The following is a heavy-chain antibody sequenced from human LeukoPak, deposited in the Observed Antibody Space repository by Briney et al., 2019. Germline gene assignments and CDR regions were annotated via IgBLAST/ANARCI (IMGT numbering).Heavy chain of an antibody. D-gene: IGHD3-10*01. CDR1: GFTFSSYA. J-gene: IGHJ4*02. Sequence: PGGSLRLSXAASGFTFSSYAMSWVRQAPGKGLEWVSAISGSGGSTYYADSVKGRFTISRDNSKNTLYLQMSSLRAEDTAVYYCAKERYDSGTYSYFDYWGQGTLVTVSS. V-gene: IGHV3-23*01. CDR3: AKERYDSGTYSYFDY. CDR2: ISGSGGST.